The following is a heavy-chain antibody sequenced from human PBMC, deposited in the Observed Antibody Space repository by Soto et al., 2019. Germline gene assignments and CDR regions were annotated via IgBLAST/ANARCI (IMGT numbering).Heavy chain of an antibody. J-gene: IGHJ4*02. CDR1: GFTFSSYG. D-gene: IGHD5-18*01. Sequence: VQLLESGGHLVQPGGSLGLSCVASGFTFSSYGMHWVRQAPGKGLEWVAVISYDGSNKYYADSVKGRFTISRDNSKNRLYLQMNSLRAEDTAVYYCAKDCDQNTAMVTAYFDYWGQGTLVTVSS. CDR3: AKDCDQNTAMVTAYFDY. CDR2: ISYDGSNK. V-gene: IGHV3-30*18.